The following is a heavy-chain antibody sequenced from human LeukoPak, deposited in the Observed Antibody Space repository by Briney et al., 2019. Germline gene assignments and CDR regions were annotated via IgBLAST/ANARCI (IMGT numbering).Heavy chain of an antibody. Sequence: ASVKVSCKASGYSFTSFDVNWVRQATGQGLEWMGWMNPHSGHTGYAQKFQGRVTMTSDTSTSTAFMEQSSLGSEDTAVYYCTRGFFADGNGDYNKELDFWGQGTQVIVSS. D-gene: IGHD2-21*02. CDR3: TRGFFADGNGDYNKELDF. CDR2: MNPHSGHT. V-gene: IGHV1-8*01. CDR1: GYSFTSFD. J-gene: IGHJ4*02.